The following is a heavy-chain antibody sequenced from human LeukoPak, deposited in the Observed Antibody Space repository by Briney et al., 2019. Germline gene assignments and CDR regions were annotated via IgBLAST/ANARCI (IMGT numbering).Heavy chain of an antibody. CDR3: SADCSGGSCSYYGMDV. J-gene: IGHJ6*02. D-gene: IGHD2-15*01. V-gene: IGHV3-73*01. Sequence: PGGSLRLSCAASGFTFSGSAMHWVRQASGKGLEWVGRIRSKANSYATAYAESVKGRFTISRDDPKNTAYLQMNSLKTEDTAVYYCSADCSGGSCSYYGMDVWGQGTTVTVSS. CDR1: GFTFSGSA. CDR2: IRSKANSYAT.